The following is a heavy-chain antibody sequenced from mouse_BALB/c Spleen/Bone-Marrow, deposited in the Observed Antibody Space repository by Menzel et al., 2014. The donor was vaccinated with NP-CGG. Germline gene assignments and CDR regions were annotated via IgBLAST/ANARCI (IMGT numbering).Heavy chain of an antibody. V-gene: IGHV1-82*01. CDR2: IYPGDGDT. CDR3: ARTYGSSYFVY. D-gene: IGHD1-1*01. J-gene: IGHJ3*01. Sequence: QVQLQQSGPEPVKPGASVKISCRASGYAFSSSWMNWVKQRPGQGLEWIGRIYPGDGDTNYNGKFKGKATLTADKSSSTAYMQLSSLTSVDSAVYFCARTYGSSYFVYWGQGTLVTVSA. CDR1: GYAFSSSW.